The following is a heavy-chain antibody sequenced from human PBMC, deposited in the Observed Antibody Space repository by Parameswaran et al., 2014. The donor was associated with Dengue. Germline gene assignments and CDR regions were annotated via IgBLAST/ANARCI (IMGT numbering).Heavy chain of an antibody. CDR3: AKDSGRTVVTRLLDY. D-gene: IGHD4-23*01. Sequence: WIRQPPGKGLEWVSAISGSGGSTYYADSVKGRFTISRDNSKNTLYLQMNSLRAEDTAVYYCAKDSGRTVVTRLLDYWGQGTLVTVSS. J-gene: IGHJ4*02. V-gene: IGHV3-23*01. CDR2: ISGSGGST.